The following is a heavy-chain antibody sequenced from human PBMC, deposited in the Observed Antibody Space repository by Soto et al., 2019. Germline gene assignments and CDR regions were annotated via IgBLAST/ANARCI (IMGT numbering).Heavy chain of an antibody. D-gene: IGHD2-21*02. J-gene: IGHJ6*03. Sequence: QVQLQESGPGLVKPSQTLSLTCTVSGGSISSGGYYWSWLRQHPGKGLEWIGYIYYSGTTYYNPSLKSRVTISVDTSKNQFSLKLSSVTAADTAVYYCARSRGDSFYYMDVWGKGTTVTVSS. CDR2: IYYSGTT. CDR3: ARSRGDSFYYMDV. CDR1: GGSISSGGYY. V-gene: IGHV4-31*03.